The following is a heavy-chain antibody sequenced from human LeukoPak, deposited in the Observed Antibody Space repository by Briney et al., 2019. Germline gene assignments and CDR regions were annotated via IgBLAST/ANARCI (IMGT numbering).Heavy chain of an antibody. Sequence: GESLNISFQGSGYDFAAYWIGWVRQMPGKGLEWVGIFNPDDSDTRYSPSFQGQATISVDKSTSTAYLHWNKLTAADTAIYYCVRRSGIYYAPCFDHWGQGTLVTVSS. D-gene: IGHD3-10*01. CDR3: VRRSGIYYAPCFDH. CDR1: GYDFAAYW. V-gene: IGHV5-51*01. J-gene: IGHJ4*02. CDR2: FNPDDSDT.